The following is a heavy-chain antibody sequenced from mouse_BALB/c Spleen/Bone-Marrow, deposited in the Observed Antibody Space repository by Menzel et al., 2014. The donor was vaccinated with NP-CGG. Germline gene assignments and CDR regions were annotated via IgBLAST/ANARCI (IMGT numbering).Heavy chain of an antibody. CDR1: GFTFSNYG. Sequence: EVQGVESGGDLVKPGGSLKLSCAASGFTFSNYGMSWVRQIPDKRLEWVATISSGGTYTFYPDSLKGRFTISRDNTKNTLTLQMTSLKSEDTAMYYYARRRDYDYFDYWGQGTTLTVSS. D-gene: IGHD2-4*01. J-gene: IGHJ2*01. CDR3: ARRRDYDYFDY. V-gene: IGHV5-6*01. CDR2: ISSGGTYT.